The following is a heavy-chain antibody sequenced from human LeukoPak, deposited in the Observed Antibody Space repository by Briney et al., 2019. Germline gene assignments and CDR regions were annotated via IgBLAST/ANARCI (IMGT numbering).Heavy chain of an antibody. CDR3: AKGIVVVPAAIGLSWFDP. CDR1: GYTFTSYY. CDR2: INPGGGST. V-gene: IGHV1-46*01. J-gene: IGHJ5*02. D-gene: IGHD2-2*02. Sequence: ASVKVSXKASGYTFTSYYMHWVRQAPGQGLEWMGIINPGGGSTSYAQKFQGRVTMTRDTSTSTVYMELSSLGSEDTAVYYCAKGIVVVPAAIGLSWFDPWGQGTLVTVSS.